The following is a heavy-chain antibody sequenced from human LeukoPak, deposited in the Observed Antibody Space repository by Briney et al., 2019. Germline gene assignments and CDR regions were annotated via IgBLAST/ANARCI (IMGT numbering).Heavy chain of an antibody. D-gene: IGHD2-2*02. CDR3: ARDNTYMFDY. Sequence: GGSLRLSCAASGFSFSSYWMNWVRQAPGKGLVWVAHINTDGRTTTYADSVKGRFTVARDNARNTLYLEMNRLRAEDTAVYYCARDNTYMFDYWGQGTQVTVSS. V-gene: IGHV3-74*01. CDR1: GFSFSSYW. CDR2: INTDGRTT. J-gene: IGHJ4*02.